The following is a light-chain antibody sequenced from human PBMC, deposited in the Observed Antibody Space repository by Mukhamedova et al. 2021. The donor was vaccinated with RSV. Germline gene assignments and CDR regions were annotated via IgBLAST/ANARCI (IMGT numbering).Light chain of an antibody. J-gene: IGKJ3*01. Sequence: WYQRRVHGKSPTLLIHSAAILQTGVPSRFSGSASGTEFTLTISSLQPEDVAIYYCQRSNSVSPTFRPGTKVDL. V-gene: IGKV1-27*01. CDR2: SAA. CDR3: QRSNSVSPT.